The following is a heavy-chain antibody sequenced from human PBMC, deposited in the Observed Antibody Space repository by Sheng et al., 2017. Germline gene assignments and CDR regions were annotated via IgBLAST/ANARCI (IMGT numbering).Heavy chain of an antibody. CDR2: ISHSGNT. CDR1: GYSISNEYC. J-gene: IGHJ5*02. D-gene: IGHD3-3*01. V-gene: IGHV4-38-2*02. Sequence: QVQLQESGPRLVKPSETLSLTCAVFGYSISNEYCWGWIRQPPGKGLEWIASISHSGNTYYNPSLKSRVTISVDMSKNQFSLKLTSVTAADTAIYYCARDKGDLQFSQNRGWFDPWGRGTLVTVSS. CDR3: ARDKGDLQFSQNRGWFDP.